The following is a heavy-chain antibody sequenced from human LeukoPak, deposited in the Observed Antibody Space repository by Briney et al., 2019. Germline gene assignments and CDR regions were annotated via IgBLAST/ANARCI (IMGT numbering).Heavy chain of an antibody. CDR3: ARVLGWLPISITTGEAFDI. CDR2: MNPNSGNT. J-gene: IGHJ3*02. V-gene: IGHV1-8*01. CDR1: GYTFTSYD. D-gene: IGHD5-12*01. Sequence: ASVKVSCKASGYTFTSYDINWVRQATGQGLEWMGWMNPNSGNTGYAQKFQGRVTMTRNTSISTACMELSSLRSEDTAVYYCARVLGWLPISITTGEAFDIWGQGTMVTVSS.